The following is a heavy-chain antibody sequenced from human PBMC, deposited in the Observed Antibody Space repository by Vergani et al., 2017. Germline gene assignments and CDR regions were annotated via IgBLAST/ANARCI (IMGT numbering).Heavy chain of an antibody. CDR1: GFTFSSYA. CDR2: ISGSGGST. CDR3: AKGRFGVVVPAAHCPLFVP. V-gene: IGHV3-23*01. D-gene: IGHD2-2*01. Sequence: EVQLLESGGGLVQPGGSLRLSCAASGFTFSSYAMSWVRQAPGKGLEWVSAISGSGGSTYYADSVKGRFTISRDNSKNTLYLQMNSLRAEDTAVYYCAKGRFGVVVPAAHCPLFVPWGQGTLVTVSS. J-gene: IGHJ5*02.